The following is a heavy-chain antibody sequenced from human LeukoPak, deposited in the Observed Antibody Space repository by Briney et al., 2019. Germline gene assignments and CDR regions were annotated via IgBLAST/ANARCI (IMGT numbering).Heavy chain of an antibody. CDR3: AKGVVVTYDAFDI. CDR1: GFTFSSYA. D-gene: IGHD3-22*01. Sequence: PGGSLRLSYAASGFTFSSYAMSWVRQAPGKGLEWVSAISGSGGSTYYADSVKGRFTISRDNSKNTLYLQMNSLRAEDTAVYYCAKGVVVTYDAFDIWGQGTMVTVSS. J-gene: IGHJ3*02. V-gene: IGHV3-23*01. CDR2: ISGSGGST.